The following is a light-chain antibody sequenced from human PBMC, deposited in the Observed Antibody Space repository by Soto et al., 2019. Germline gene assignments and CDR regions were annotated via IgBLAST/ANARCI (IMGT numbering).Light chain of an antibody. J-gene: IGLJ1*01. Sequence: QSALTQPASVSGSPGKSITISCTGTRSDVGSYNLVSWYQPHPGKAPKLMIYEGSKRPSGVSNRFSGSKSGNTASLTISGLQAEDEADYYCCSYAGRYVFGTGTKVTVL. CDR3: CSYAGRYV. CDR1: RSDVGSYNL. V-gene: IGLV2-23*01. CDR2: EGS.